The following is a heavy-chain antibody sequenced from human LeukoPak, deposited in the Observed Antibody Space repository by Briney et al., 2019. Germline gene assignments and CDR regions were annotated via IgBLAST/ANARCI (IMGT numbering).Heavy chain of an antibody. V-gene: IGHV3-66*01. D-gene: IGHD1/OR15-1a*01. CDR2: IYSGGST. CDR3: ARGTWLNKLFDY. CDR1: GFTVSFNY. J-gene: IGHJ4*02. Sequence: PGGSLRLSCAASGFTVSFNYMSWVRQAPGKGLEWVSVIYSGGSTYYADSVKGRFIISRDNSKNTLYLQMNSLRVEDTAVYYCARGTWLNKLFDYWGQGTLVTVSS.